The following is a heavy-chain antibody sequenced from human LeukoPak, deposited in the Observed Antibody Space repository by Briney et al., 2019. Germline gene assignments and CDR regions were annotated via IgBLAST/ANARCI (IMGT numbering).Heavy chain of an antibody. CDR2: ISGSGGST. CDR1: GFTFSSYA. J-gene: IGHJ3*02. V-gene: IGHV3-23*01. CDR3: AKAHGIAVAGQAFDI. D-gene: IGHD6-19*01. Sequence: GGSLRLSCAASGFTFSSYAMSWVRQAPGKGLEWVSAISGSGGSTYYADSVKGRFTISRDNSKNTLYRQMNSLRAEDTAVYYCAKAHGIAVAGQAFDIWGQGTMVTVSS.